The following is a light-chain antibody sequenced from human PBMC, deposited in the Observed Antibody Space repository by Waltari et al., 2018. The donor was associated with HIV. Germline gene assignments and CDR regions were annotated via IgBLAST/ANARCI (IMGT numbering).Light chain of an antibody. CDR1: QSLLHSNGYNY. J-gene: IGKJ4*01. CDR3: MQALQTRLT. Sequence: DIVMTQSPLSLPVTPGEPASISCRSSQSLLHSNGYNYLDWYLQKPGQSPQLLIYLGSNRASGVPDRFSGSGSGTDFTLKISGVEAEDVGVYYCMQALQTRLTFGGGTKVEIK. CDR2: LGS. V-gene: IGKV2-28*01.